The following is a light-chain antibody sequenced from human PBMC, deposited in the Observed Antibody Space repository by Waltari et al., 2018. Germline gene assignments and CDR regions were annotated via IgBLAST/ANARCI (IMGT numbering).Light chain of an antibody. V-gene: IGKV3-20*01. CDR3: QQYDISPLT. CDR1: QTVRTTY. J-gene: IGKJ4*01. Sequence: EIVLTQSPGTLSLSPGERATLSCRASQTVRTTYLAWYQQKPGQAPPLLMYGASSRATGIPDRFSGSGSGTDFSLTISSLEPEDFAVYYCQQYDISPLTFGGGTKVEIK. CDR2: GAS.